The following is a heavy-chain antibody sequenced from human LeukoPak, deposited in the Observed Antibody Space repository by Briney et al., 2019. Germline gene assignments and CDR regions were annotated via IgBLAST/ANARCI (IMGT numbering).Heavy chain of an antibody. D-gene: IGHD3-22*01. J-gene: IGHJ4*02. V-gene: IGHV3-43D*03. CDR2: ISWDGGST. CDR1: GFTFDDYA. Sequence: GGSLRLSCAASGFTFDDYAMHWVRQAPGKGLEWVSLISWDGGSTYYADSVKGRFTISRDNSKNSLYLQMNSLRAEDTALYYCAKEGRRGYYDSSGYYCFDYWGQGTLVTVSS. CDR3: AKEGRRGYYDSSGYYCFDY.